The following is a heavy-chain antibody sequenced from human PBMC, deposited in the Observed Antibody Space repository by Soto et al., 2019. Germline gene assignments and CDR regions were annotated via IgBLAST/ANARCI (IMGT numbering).Heavy chain of an antibody. CDR3: ARAVPAYNYGLWYYFDS. V-gene: IGHV3-11*06. J-gene: IGHJ4*02. CDR2: ISSGSSYI. CDR1: GFTFGDDA. D-gene: IGHD5-18*01. Sequence: GGSLRLSCTASGFTFGDDAMSWIRQAPGKGLEWVSYISSGSSYIKYADSVEGRFTISRDNAKSSLYLQMNSLRAEDTAMYFCARAVPAYNYGLWYYFDSWGQGTQVTVSS.